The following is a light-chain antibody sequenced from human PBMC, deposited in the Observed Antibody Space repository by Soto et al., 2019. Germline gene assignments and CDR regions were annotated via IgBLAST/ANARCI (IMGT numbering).Light chain of an antibody. CDR2: GAS. J-gene: IGKJ2*01. V-gene: IGKV3-20*01. CDR3: QQYNNWPPFT. Sequence: EIVLTQSPGTLSLSPGQRATLSCRASEGVASNYLAWYQHKPGQSPRLLLFGASNRATGIPDRFSGSGSGADFTLTISRVEPEDFAVYYCQQYNNWPPFTFGQGTQLEIK. CDR1: EGVASNY.